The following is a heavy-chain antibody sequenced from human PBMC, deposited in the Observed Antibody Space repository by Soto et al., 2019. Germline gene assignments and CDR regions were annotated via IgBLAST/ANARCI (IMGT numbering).Heavy chain of an antibody. J-gene: IGHJ6*02. D-gene: IGHD1-1*01. CDR2: IHHIFGTA. Sequence: QVQLVQSGAEVKKPGSSVKVSCKASGGTFSSYAISWVRQAPGQGLEWMGGIHHIFGTANYAEKFQGRVTITADESTSTAYMELSSLRSEDTAVYYCARGHGRDGYNSRYYYGMDVWGQGTTVTVSS. CDR1: GGTFSSYA. CDR3: ARGHGRDGYNSRYYYGMDV. V-gene: IGHV1-69*01.